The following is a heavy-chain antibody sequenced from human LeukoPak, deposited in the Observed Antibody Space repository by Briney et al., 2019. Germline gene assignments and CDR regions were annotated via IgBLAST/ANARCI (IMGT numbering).Heavy chain of an antibody. CDR3: ARQGIILTAYYGY. D-gene: IGHD3-9*01. CDR1: GFTFSSYA. V-gene: IGHV3-23*01. CDR2: ISGSGGSI. Sequence: PGGSLRLSCAASGFTFSSYAMSWVRQAPGKGLEWVSAISGSGGSIYYADSVKGRFTISRDNSKNTLYPQMNSLRAEDTAVYYCARQGIILTAYYGYWGQGTLVTVSS. J-gene: IGHJ4*02.